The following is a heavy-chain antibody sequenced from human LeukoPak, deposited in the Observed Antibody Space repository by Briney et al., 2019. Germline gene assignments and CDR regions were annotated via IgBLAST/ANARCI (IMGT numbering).Heavy chain of an antibody. CDR3: AGDVWWLRHNWFDP. D-gene: IGHD5-12*01. V-gene: IGHV1-18*01. CDR2: ISAYNGNT. J-gene: IGHJ5*02. CDR1: GYTFTSYG. Sequence: ASVKVSCKASGYTFTSYGISWVRQAPGQGLEWMGWISAYNGNTNYAQKLQGRVTMTTDTSTSTAYMELRSLRSDDTAVYYCAGDVWWLRHNWFDPWGQGTLVTVSS.